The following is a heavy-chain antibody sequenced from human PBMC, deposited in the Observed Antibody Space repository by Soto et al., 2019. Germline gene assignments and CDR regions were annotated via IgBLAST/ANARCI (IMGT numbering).Heavy chain of an antibody. Sequence: QVLLVESGGGVVQPGGSLRLSGAPSGFIFSDFAIPWFRQAPGKGLEWVAVVWRYGNDKYYAPSVKGRFTISRDNSQNTVSLQMNSLVAEDTAVYYCAKDWGGPTRSRTVAPNSWGQGTLVIVSS. V-gene: IGHV3-33*06. CDR1: GFIFSDFA. J-gene: IGHJ4*02. CDR2: VWRYGNDK. CDR3: AKDWGGPTRSRTVAPNS. D-gene: IGHD2-21*01.